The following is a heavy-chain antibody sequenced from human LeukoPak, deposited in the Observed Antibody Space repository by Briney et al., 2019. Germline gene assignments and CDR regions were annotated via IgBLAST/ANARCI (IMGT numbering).Heavy chain of an antibody. Sequence: SETLSLTCTVSGGSISSGGYYWSWIRQHPGKGLEWIGYIYYSGSTYYNPSLKSRVTISVDTSKNQFSLKLSSATAADTAVYYCARVVGKQQLDYWGQGTLVTVSS. D-gene: IGHD6-13*01. CDR2: IYYSGST. V-gene: IGHV4-31*03. CDR3: ARVVGKQQLDY. CDR1: GGSISSGGYY. J-gene: IGHJ4*02.